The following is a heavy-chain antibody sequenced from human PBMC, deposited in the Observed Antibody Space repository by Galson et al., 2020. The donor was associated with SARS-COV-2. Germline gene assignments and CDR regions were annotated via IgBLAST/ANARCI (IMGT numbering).Heavy chain of an antibody. CDR3: ARRARMETGPQHYSMDV. CDR1: GFIFSSHS. CDR2: ISSSSRTI. J-gene: IGHJ6*02. Sequence: GGSLRLSCEASGFIFSSHSMNWVRQAPGKGLEWISYISSSSRTIYLADSVRGRFTISRDNAKNSLFLQMNSLRAEDTAVYYCARRARMETGPQHYSMDVWGQGTTVTVSS. D-gene: IGHD1-1*01. V-gene: IGHV3-48*01.